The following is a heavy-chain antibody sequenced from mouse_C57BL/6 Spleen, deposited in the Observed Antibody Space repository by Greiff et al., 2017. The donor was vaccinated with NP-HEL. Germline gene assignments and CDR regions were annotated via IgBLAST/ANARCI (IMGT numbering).Heavy chain of an antibody. D-gene: IGHD2-3*01. V-gene: IGHV5-6*01. J-gene: IGHJ2*01. CDR3: ARHDGFDY. CDR2: ISSGGSYT. CDR1: GFTFSSYG. Sequence: EVMLVESGGDLVKPGGSLKLSCAASGFTFSSYGMSWVRQTPDKRLEWVATISSGGSYTYYPDSVKGRFTISRDNAKNTLYLQMSSLKSEDTAMYYCARHDGFDYWGQGTTLTVSS.